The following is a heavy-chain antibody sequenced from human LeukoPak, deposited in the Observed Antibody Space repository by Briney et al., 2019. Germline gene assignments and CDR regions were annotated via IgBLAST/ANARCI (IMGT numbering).Heavy chain of an antibody. CDR3: ARDLEWELPFDY. J-gene: IGHJ4*02. CDR1: GYTFTSYG. Sequence: ASVTVSCKASGYTFTSYGISWVRQAPGQGLEWMGWISAYNGNTNYAQKLQGRVTMTTDTSTGTAYMELRSLRSDDTAVYYCARDLEWELPFDYWGQGTLVTVSS. CDR2: ISAYNGNT. D-gene: IGHD1-26*01. V-gene: IGHV1-18*01.